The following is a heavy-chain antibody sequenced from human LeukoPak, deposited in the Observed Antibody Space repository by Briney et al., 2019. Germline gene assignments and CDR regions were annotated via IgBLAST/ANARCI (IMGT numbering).Heavy chain of an antibody. CDR3: AGDYLPRDYYDSTHAFDI. CDR1: GFTFSSYW. CDR2: IKQDGSEK. Sequence: GGSLRLSCAASGFTFSSYWMSWVRQAPGKGLEWVANIKQDGSEKYYVDSVKGRFTISRDNAKNSLYLQMNSLRAEDTALYYCAGDYLPRDYYDSTHAFDIWGQGTMVTVSS. J-gene: IGHJ3*02. D-gene: IGHD3-22*01. V-gene: IGHV3-7*03.